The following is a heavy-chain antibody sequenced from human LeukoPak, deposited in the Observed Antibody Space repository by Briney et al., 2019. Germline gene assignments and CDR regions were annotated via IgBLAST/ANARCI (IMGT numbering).Heavy chain of an antibody. CDR1: GFTFSRYN. CDR2: ISNDERDK. Sequence: GSLRLSCAASGFTFSRYNIHWVRQAPGKGLEWVAFISNDERDKKYADSVKGRFTISRDNSQNTLYLQMNSLRGEDMALYYCAKDSGGGDCYFDSWGQGTLVTVSS. D-gene: IGHD2-21*02. CDR3: AKDSGGGDCYFDS. J-gene: IGHJ4*02. V-gene: IGHV3-30*02.